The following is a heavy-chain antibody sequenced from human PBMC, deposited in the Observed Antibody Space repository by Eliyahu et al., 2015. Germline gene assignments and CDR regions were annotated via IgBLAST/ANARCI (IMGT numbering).Heavy chain of an antibody. CDR2: ISYDSGAI. V-gene: IGHV3-9*01. Sequence: EVQLVESGGGLVQPGGSLRLSCAASGFTFDXYAMHWXRQDPGKGXEWVSGISYDSGAIGYADSVRGRFTISRDNAKNSLFLQMNSLRAEDTAFYYCAKDYLGNHYFDYWGQGALVTVSS. D-gene: IGHD4-23*01. CDR3: AKDYLGNHYFDY. CDR1: GFTFDXYA. J-gene: IGHJ4*02.